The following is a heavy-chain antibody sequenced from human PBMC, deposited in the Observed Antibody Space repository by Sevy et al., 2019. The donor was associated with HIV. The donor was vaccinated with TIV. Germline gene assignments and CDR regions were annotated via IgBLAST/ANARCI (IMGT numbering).Heavy chain of an antibody. D-gene: IGHD5-18*01. CDR3: SRDLRLRGYSYGCFDY. Sequence: ASVKVSCKASGYTFTGQYIHWVRQAPGQGLEWMGWINPNSGNTNYAQEFQGRVTMTRDTSISTAYMELSGLKSDDTAVYYCSRDLRLRGYSYGCFDYCGQGTLVTVSS. J-gene: IGHJ4*02. V-gene: IGHV1-2*02. CDR2: INPNSGNT. CDR1: GYTFTGQY.